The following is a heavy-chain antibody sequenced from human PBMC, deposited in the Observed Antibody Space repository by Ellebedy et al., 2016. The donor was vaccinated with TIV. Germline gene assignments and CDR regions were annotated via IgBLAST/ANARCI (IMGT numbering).Heavy chain of an antibody. V-gene: IGHV1-58*02. J-gene: IGHJ4*02. CDR3: ARGDRIVGFPMGFDY. CDR2: IVVGSGNT. Sequence: ASVKVSCKASGFTFTSSAMQWVRQARGQRLEWIGWIVVGSGNTNYAQKFQERVTITRDMSTSTAYMELSSLRSEDTAVYYCARGDRIVGFPMGFDYWGQGTLVTVSS. CDR1: GFTFTSSA. D-gene: IGHD1-26*01.